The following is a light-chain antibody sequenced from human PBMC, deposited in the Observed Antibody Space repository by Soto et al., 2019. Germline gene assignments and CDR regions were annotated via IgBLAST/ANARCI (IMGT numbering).Light chain of an antibody. CDR1: SSDVGRYNL. J-gene: IGLJ2*01. CDR3: CSYAGSNTLI. Sequence: QSALTQPASVSGSPGQSITISCTGTSSDVGRYNLVSWYQQHPGKAPKLMIYEGSKRPSGVSNRFSGSKSGNTASLTISGFQAEDEADYYCCSYAGSNTLIFGGGTKLTVL. CDR2: EGS. V-gene: IGLV2-23*01.